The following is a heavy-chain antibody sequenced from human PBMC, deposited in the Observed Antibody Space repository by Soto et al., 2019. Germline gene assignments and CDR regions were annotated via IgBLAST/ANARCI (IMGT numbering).Heavy chain of an antibody. J-gene: IGHJ4*02. V-gene: IGHV4-31*03. D-gene: IGHD3-10*01. CDR3: ATYGSGTYKPTTFDY. Sequence: QVQLQESGPGLVKPSQTLSLTCTVSGGSISSGDYYWSWIRQHPGKGLEWIGYIYYSGSTYYNPSLKSRVTISVDTSKNQFSLKLSSVTAADTAVYCCATYGSGTYKPTTFDYWGQGTLVTVSS. CDR2: IYYSGST. CDR1: GGSISSGDYY.